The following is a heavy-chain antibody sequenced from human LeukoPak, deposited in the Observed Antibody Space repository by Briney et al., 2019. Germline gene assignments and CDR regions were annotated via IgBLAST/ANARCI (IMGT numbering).Heavy chain of an antibody. CDR2: IKPSGDNT. D-gene: IGHD5-24*01. V-gene: IGHV1-46*01. CDR1: GYTFTSCY. J-gene: IGHJ3*02. Sequence: GASVKVSCKASGYTFTSCYMHWVRQAPGQRLEGMGIIKPSGDNTNNAQKFQGRVTMTSDTSTSTVYMELSSLKSEDTAVYYCARVRDGYNDAYDIWGQGTMVTVTS. CDR3: ARVRDGYNDAYDI.